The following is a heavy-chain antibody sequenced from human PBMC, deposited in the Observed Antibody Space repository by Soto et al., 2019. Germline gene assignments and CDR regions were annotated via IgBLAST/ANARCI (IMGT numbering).Heavy chain of an antibody. Sequence: TSETLSLTCTVSGGSISSGAFYWSWIRQHPGKGLEWIGYIYYSGSAYYNPSLKSRVTISVDTSKNQFSLKLSSVTAADTAVYYCARNVYYDTSAYQYYFDYWGQGSLVTVSS. D-gene: IGHD3-22*01. CDR2: IYYSGSA. CDR1: GGSISSGAFY. J-gene: IGHJ4*02. CDR3: ARNVYYDTSAYQYYFDY. V-gene: IGHV4-31*03.